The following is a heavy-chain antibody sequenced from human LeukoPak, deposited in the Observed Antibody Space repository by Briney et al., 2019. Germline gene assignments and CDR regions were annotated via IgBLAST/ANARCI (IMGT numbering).Heavy chain of an antibody. CDR3: AGDGYRTSWYYY. CDR2: MYTSGRI. Sequence: SETLSLTCTVSGGSISSFYWSWIRQPAGKGLEWIGHMYTSGRINYNPSLKSRVTISVDKSKNQFSLRLTSVTAEDTAVYYCAGDGYRTSWYYYWGQGTLVTVSS. D-gene: IGHD6-13*01. V-gene: IGHV4-4*07. CDR1: GGSISSFY. J-gene: IGHJ4*02.